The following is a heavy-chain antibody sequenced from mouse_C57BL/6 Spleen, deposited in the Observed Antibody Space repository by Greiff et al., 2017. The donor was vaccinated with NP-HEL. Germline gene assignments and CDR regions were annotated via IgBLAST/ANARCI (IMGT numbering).Heavy chain of an antibody. CDR3: ARSDGKTPFAY. D-gene: IGHD2-3*01. J-gene: IGHJ3*01. CDR2: IDPSDSYT. Sequence: VQLQQSGAELVRPGTSVKLSCKASGYTFTSYWMHWVKQRPGQGLEWIGVIDPSDSYTNYNQKFKGKATLTVDTSSSTAYMQLSSLTSEDSAVYYCARSDGKTPFAYWGQGTLVTVSA. CDR1: GYTFTSYW. V-gene: IGHV1-59*01.